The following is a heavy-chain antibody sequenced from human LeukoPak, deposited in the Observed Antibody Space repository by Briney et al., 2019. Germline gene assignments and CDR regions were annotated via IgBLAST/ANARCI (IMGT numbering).Heavy chain of an antibody. Sequence: GGSLRLSCAASGFTFDDYGMSWVRQAPGKGLEWVSGINWNGGSTGYADSVKGRFTISRDNAKNSLYLQMNSLRAEDTALYYCARDRGSFTFQHQLLPSYFDYWGQGTLVTVSS. D-gene: IGHD2-2*01. J-gene: IGHJ4*02. CDR3: ARDRGSFTFQHQLLPSYFDY. V-gene: IGHV3-20*04. CDR2: INWNGGST. CDR1: GFTFDDYG.